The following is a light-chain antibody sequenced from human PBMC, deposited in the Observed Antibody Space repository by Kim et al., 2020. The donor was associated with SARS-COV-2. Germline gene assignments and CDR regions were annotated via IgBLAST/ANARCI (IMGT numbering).Light chain of an antibody. J-gene: IGKJ4*01. CDR3: QHYNGYPLT. Sequence: AAVGDRHTTTWQASHDISENVVWVRQKAGKAPECRIAGASLLQGGVPSKFSGSGSGTDVTLTISSLQPEDFAVYYCQHYNGYPLTFGGGTKVDIK. CDR1: HDISEN. CDR2: GAS. V-gene: IGKV1-16*02.